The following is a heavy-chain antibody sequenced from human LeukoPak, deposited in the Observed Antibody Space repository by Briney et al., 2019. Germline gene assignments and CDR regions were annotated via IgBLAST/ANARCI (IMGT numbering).Heavy chain of an antibody. CDR3: ARGPTGYYDSSGYS. J-gene: IGHJ5*02. CDR1: GGTFSSYA. V-gene: IGHV1-69*01. CDR2: IIPIFGTA. Sequence: SVKVSCKASGGTFSSYAISWVRQAPGQGLEWMGGIIPIFGTANYAQKFRGRVTITADESTSTAYMELSSLRSEDTAVYYCARGPTGYYDSSGYSWGQGTLVTVSS. D-gene: IGHD3-22*01.